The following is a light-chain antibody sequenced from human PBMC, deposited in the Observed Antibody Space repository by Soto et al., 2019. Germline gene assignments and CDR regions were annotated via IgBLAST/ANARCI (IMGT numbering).Light chain of an antibody. Sequence: QSVLTQSPSASGTPGQRVTFSCSGSSSNIGSKYVCWYQQLPGTAPKLLIYSNNQRPSGVPDRFSGSKSGTSASLAISGLRSEDEADYYCATWDDSLNGYVFGTGTKVTVL. CDR2: SNN. J-gene: IGLJ1*01. CDR1: SSNIGSKY. CDR3: ATWDDSLNGYV. V-gene: IGLV1-47*02.